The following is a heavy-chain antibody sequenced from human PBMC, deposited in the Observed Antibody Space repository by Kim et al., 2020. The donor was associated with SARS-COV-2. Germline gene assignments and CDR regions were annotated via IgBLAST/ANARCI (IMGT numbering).Heavy chain of an antibody. CDR2: ISGSGGST. Sequence: GGSLRLSCAASGFTFSSYAMSWVRQAPGKGLEWVSAISGSGGSTYYADSVKGRFTISRDNSKNTLYLQMNSLRAEDTAVYYCAKRDDSITMVRGIVIDYYSGVDVWGHGTTVTVSS. CDR3: AKRDDSITMVRGIVIDYYSGVDV. D-gene: IGHD3-10*01. V-gene: IGHV3-23*01. J-gene: IGHJ6*02. CDR1: GFTFSSYA.